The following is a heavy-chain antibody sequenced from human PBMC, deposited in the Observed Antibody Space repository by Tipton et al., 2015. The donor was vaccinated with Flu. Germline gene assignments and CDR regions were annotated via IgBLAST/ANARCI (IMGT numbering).Heavy chain of an antibody. D-gene: IGHD5-24*01. CDR1: GYNFKIYW. J-gene: IGHJ6*02. CDR3: ARFGDGYNKYYSYRMDV. V-gene: IGHV5-51*01. Sequence: QLVQSGAEVKEPGESLQISCQGSGYNFKIYWIAWVRQRPGKGLEWMGMFYPGDHDDRYSPSFQGQVTISGDKSISTVYLQWSSLKASDTGIYYCARFGDGYNKYYSYRMDVWGQGTSVTVSS. CDR2: FYPGDHDD.